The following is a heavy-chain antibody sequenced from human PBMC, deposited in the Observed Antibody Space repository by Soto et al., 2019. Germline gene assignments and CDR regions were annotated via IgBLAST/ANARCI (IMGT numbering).Heavy chain of an antibody. D-gene: IGHD3-22*01. CDR2: INAGNGNT. Sequence: AAVKVSCKSSGYTFTSYAMHWVRQAPGQRLEWMGWINAGNGNTKYSQKFQGRVTITRDTSASTAYMELGSLRSEDTAVYYCARDKGYDSSGYYLMMDAWGKGTKVTVS. V-gene: IGHV1-3*01. CDR3: ARDKGYDSSGYYLMMDA. J-gene: IGHJ6*03. CDR1: GYTFTSYA.